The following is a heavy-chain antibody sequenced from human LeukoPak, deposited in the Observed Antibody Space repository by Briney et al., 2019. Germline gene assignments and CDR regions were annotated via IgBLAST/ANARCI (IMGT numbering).Heavy chain of an antibody. CDR2: FYSGGKT. Sequence: QPGGSLRLSCAASGFTVSSSYMSWVRQAPGKGLEWVSVFYSGGKTYYTDSVKGRFTISRDNSKNTLYLQMNSLRAEDTAVYYCARNNDMDVWGQGTTVIVSS. J-gene: IGHJ6*02. CDR1: GFTVSSSY. CDR3: ARNNDMDV. D-gene: IGHD1/OR15-1a*01. V-gene: IGHV3-53*01.